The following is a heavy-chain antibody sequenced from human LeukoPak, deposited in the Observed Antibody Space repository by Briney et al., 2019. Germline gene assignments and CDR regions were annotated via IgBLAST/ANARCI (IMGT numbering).Heavy chain of an antibody. Sequence: ASVEVSCKASGGTFSSYAISWVRQAPGQGLEWMGGIIPIFGTANYAQKLQGRVTITADESTSTAYMELSSLRSEDTAVYYCARWEDYGDYGGDGAFDIWGQGTMVTVSS. CDR3: ARWEDYGDYGGDGAFDI. CDR1: GGTFSSYA. V-gene: IGHV1-69*13. CDR2: IIPIFGTA. J-gene: IGHJ3*02. D-gene: IGHD4-17*01.